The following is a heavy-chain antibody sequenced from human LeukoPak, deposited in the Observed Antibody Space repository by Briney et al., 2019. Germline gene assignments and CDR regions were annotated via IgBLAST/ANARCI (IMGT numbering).Heavy chain of an antibody. V-gene: IGHV3-23*01. CDR1: GFMFSAYA. CDR2: ISGSGATT. CDR3: AKDYEGSGWNGNFQY. Sequence: GGSLRLSCAASGFMFSAYAMTWVRQAPGKGLEWASAISGSGATTYYADSVRGRFTISRDNSKNTLDLQMDSLRAEDTAVYYCAKDYEGSGWNGNFQYWGQGTLVTVSS. D-gene: IGHD6-19*01. J-gene: IGHJ1*01.